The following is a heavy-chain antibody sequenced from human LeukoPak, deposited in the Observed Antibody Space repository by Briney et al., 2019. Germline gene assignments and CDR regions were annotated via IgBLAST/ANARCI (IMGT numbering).Heavy chain of an antibody. V-gene: IGHV1-69*01. J-gene: IGHJ4*02. CDR2: IIPIFGTA. Sequence: SVKVSCKASGGTFSSYSISWVRQAPGQGLEWMGGIIPIFGTANYAQKFQGRVTITADESTSTAYMEMSSLRSEDTAVYYCARSPYYYDSSGYTFDYWGQGTLVTVSS. CDR1: GGTFSSYS. CDR3: ARSPYYYDSSGYTFDY. D-gene: IGHD3-22*01.